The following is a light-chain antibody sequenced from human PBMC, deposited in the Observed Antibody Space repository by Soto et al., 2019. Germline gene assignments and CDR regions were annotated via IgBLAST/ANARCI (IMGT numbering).Light chain of an antibody. V-gene: IGKV1-5*01. CDR3: QQYSGYPWT. CDR1: QSIDIW. J-gene: IGKJ1*01. Sequence: DIPMTQSPSTLSASVGDRVTITCRASQSIDIWLAWYQQKSGKAPKLLIYDASSLESGVPSRFSGSGSGTEFTLTISSLQPDDFATYYCQQYSGYPWTFGQGTKVEIK. CDR2: DAS.